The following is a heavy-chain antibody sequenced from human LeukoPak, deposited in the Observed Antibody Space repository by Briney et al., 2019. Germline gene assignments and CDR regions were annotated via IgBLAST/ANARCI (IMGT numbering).Heavy chain of an antibody. V-gene: IGHV4-34*01. Sequence: SETLSLTCAVYGGSFSGYYRSWIRQPPGKGLERIGEINHSGSTNYNPSLKSRVTISVDTSKNQFSLKLSSVTAADTAVYYCARATTLLIDYWGQGTLVTVSS. D-gene: IGHD3-10*01. CDR1: GGSFSGYY. CDR2: INHSGST. J-gene: IGHJ4*02. CDR3: ARATTLLIDY.